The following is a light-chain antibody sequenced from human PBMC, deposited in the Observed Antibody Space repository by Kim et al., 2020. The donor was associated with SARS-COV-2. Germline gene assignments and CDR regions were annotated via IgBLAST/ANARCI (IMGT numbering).Light chain of an antibody. CDR1: SSDVGGYNY. V-gene: IGLV2-14*03. J-gene: IGLJ1*01. CDR2: DVS. Sequence: GQAITISCTGTSSDVGGYNYVSWYQQHPGKAPKFMIYDVSNRPSGVSNRFSGSKSGNTASLTISGLQAEDEADYYCSSYTSSNTNVFGSGTKVTVL. CDR3: SSYTSSNTNV.